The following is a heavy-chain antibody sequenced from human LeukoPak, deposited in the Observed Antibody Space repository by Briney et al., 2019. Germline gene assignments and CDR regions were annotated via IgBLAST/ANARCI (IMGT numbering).Heavy chain of an antibody. D-gene: IGHD3-22*01. Sequence: GGSLRLSCAASGFTFSSYSMNWARQAPGKGLEWVSSISSSSSYIYYADSVKGRFTISRDNAKNSLYLQMNSLRAEDTAVYYCARVYDSSGYYNQDHDYWGQGTLVTVSS. CDR1: GFTFSSYS. CDR2: ISSSSSYI. CDR3: ARVYDSSGYYNQDHDY. V-gene: IGHV3-21*01. J-gene: IGHJ4*02.